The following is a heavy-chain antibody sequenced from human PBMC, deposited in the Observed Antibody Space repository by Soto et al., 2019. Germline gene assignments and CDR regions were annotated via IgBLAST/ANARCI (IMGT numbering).Heavy chain of an antibody. Sequence: GESLKISCKGSGYNFANYWIGWVRQMPGKGLEWMGMIFPGDSDTKNSPSLQGQITMSVDKSDSSPYLQWRSLKASDTAMYYCAAGYTTGPDAFDIWGQGTMVTVSS. CDR2: IFPGDSDT. CDR1: GYNFANYW. CDR3: AAGYTTGPDAFDI. J-gene: IGHJ3*02. D-gene: IGHD6-13*01. V-gene: IGHV5-51*01.